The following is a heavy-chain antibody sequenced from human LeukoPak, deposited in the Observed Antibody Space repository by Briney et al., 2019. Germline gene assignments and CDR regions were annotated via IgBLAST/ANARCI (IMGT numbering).Heavy chain of an antibody. J-gene: IGHJ4*02. D-gene: IGHD3-22*01. CDR1: GYTFTGYY. V-gene: IGHV1-2*02. CDR2: INPNSGGT. Sequence: ASVKVSCKASGYTFTGYYMHWVRQAPGQGLEWMGWINPNSGGTNYAQKLQGRVTMTTDTSTSTAYMELRSLRSDDTAVYYCARDESTYYDSGTVDYWGQGTLVTVSS. CDR3: ARDESTYYDSGTVDY.